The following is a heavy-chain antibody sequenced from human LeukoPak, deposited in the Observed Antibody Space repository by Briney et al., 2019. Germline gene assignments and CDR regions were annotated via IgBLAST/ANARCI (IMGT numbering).Heavy chain of an antibody. D-gene: IGHD5-18*01. V-gene: IGHV3-11*01. J-gene: IGHJ4*02. Sequence: PGGSPRLSCAASGFAFSDYYMSWIRQAPGEGLEWVSYISSSGSTIYYTDSVKGRFTISRDNAKNSLYLQMNSLRAEDTAVYYCATMGSTAMGFDYWGQGTLVTVSS. CDR1: GFAFSDYY. CDR2: ISSSGSTI. CDR3: ATMGSTAMGFDY.